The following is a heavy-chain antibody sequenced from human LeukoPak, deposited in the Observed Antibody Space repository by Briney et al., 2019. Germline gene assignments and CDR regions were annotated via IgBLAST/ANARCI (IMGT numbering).Heavy chain of an antibody. CDR3: TRIFYYGTRGYYPDF. D-gene: IGHD3-22*01. J-gene: IGHJ4*02. CDR1: GFTFSDHH. Sequence: GGSLRLSCAAFGFTFSDHHMDWVRQAPGKGLEWIGRRKNKDYAYSTVYAASVKGRFTFSRDDPKNSLYLQMNSLTTEDTAVYYCTRIFYYGTRGYYPDFWGQGTLVTVSS. V-gene: IGHV3-72*01. CDR2: RKNKDYAYST.